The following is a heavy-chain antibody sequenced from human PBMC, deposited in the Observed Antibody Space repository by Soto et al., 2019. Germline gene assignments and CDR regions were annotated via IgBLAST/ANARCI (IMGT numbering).Heavy chain of an antibody. D-gene: IGHD2-21*02. CDR2: INPSGGRT. V-gene: IGHV1-46*01. Sequence: ASVEGSFKASRYPLIDYYMHLERQAPGQGLEWMAMINPSGGRTKYAQIFQGRVTLTRDTSTGTVDMELSSLTSEDTAIYYCARGPSCGGDRYLFDYWGQGTQVTVSS. J-gene: IGHJ4*02. CDR3: ARGPSCGGDRYLFDY. CDR1: RYPLIDYY.